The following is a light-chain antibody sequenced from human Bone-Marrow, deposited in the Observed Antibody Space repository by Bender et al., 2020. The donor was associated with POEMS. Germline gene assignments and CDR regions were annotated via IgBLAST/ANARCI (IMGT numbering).Light chain of an antibody. Sequence: SYVLTQPPSVSVAPGQTARITCGGNNIGSESVQWYQQKPGQAPVVVVYDDTDRPSGIPERFSGSNSGNTATLTISGLQAEDEADFYCCSYTRSRTWVFGGGTKLTVL. J-gene: IGLJ3*02. CDR3: CSYTRSRTWV. V-gene: IGLV3-21*02. CDR2: DDT. CDR1: NIGSES.